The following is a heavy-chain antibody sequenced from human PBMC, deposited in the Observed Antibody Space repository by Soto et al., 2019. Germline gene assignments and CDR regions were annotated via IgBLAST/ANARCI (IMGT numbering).Heavy chain of an antibody. J-gene: IGHJ4*01. V-gene: IGHV1-18*01. Sequence: QVQLVQSGAELKKPGASVKISCKASGYTFSDYIITWVRQAPGQGLEWMGWFSDYNGNTNYAQKFLGRVSMTTDTSTSTAYLELKSLTSDDTAVYYCARDSLTYSSPFDYWGQETLITVSS. D-gene: IGHD6-13*01. CDR3: ARDSLTYSSPFDY. CDR2: FSDYNGNT. CDR1: GYTFSDYI.